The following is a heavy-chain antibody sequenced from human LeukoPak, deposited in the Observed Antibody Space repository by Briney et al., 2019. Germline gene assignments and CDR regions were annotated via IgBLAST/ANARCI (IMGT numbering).Heavy chain of an antibody. D-gene: IGHD2-21*01. Sequence: ASVKVSCKASGYTFTAYYIHWVRQAPGQGLEWMGRINPKNGDTNYAQKFQGRVTMTRDTSISTSYMELSSLRSDDTAVYFCAGEPPPICFSRDYFDYWGQGTLVTASS. CDR2: INPKNGDT. V-gene: IGHV1-2*06. CDR3: AGEPPPICFSRDYFDY. J-gene: IGHJ4*02. CDR1: GYTFTAYY.